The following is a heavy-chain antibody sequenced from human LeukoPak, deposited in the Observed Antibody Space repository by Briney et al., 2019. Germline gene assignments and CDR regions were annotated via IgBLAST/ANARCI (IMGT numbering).Heavy chain of an antibody. CDR2: FSWNSGSI. V-gene: IGHV3-9*01. Sequence: GGSLRLSCAASGFTFDDYAMHWPRQARGRAGVGFSGFSWNSGSIGYADSVKGRFTISRDNAKNSLYLQMNSLRAEDTALYYCAKDKGDYGDYYFDYWGQGTLVTVSS. D-gene: IGHD4-17*01. J-gene: IGHJ4*02. CDR3: AKDKGDYGDYYFDY. CDR1: GFTFDDYA.